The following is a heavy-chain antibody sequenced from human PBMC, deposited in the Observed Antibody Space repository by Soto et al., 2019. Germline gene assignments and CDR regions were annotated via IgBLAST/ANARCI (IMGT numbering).Heavy chain of an antibody. V-gene: IGHV4-34*01. Sequence: SETLSLTCAVYGGSFSGNYWSWIRQPPGKGLEWIGEFSDSGSTNYNPSLKSRVTISEDMSKSQFSLKLSSVAAADTAVYYCARGNFYYGLDVWGQGTTVTVSS. CDR2: FSDSGST. J-gene: IGHJ6*02. CDR1: GGSFSGNY. CDR3: ARGNFYYGLDV.